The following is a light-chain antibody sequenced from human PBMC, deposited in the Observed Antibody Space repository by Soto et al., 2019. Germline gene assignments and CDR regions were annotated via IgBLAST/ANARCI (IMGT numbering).Light chain of an antibody. CDR2: GAS. CDR3: RQYGSSPLT. CDR1: QSVSSSY. J-gene: IGKJ4*01. V-gene: IGKV3-20*01. Sequence: EIVLTQSPGTLSLPPGERATLSCRASQSVSSSYLAWYQQKPGQAPRLLIYGASSRATGIPDRFSGSGSGTDFTLTISRLEPEDFAVYYCRQYGSSPLTFGGGTKVDIK.